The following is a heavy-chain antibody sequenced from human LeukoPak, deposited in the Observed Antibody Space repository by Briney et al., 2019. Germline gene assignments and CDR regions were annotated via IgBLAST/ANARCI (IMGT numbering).Heavy chain of an antibody. Sequence: GGSLRLSCAASGFTFSSYGMHWVRQAPGKGLEWVAVIWYDGSNKYYADSVKGRFTISRDNSKNTLYLQMNSLRAEDTAVYYCARDSEVGATTWVAVAPRDYWGQGTLVTVSS. D-gene: IGHD1-26*01. V-gene: IGHV3-33*01. CDR2: IWYDGSNK. J-gene: IGHJ4*02. CDR3: ARDSEVGATTWVAVAPRDY. CDR1: GFTFSSYG.